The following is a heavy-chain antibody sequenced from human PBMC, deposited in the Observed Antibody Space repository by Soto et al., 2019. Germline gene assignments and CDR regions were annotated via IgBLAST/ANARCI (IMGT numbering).Heavy chain of an antibody. CDR2: ITGSGGST. CDR1: GFTFSSYA. J-gene: IGHJ6*03. V-gene: IGHV3-23*01. D-gene: IGHD1-26*01. Sequence: GGSMRLSCAASGFTFSSYAMSWVRQAPGKGLEWVSAITGSGGSTYYADSVKGRFTISRDNSKNTLYLQMNSLRAEDTAVYYCANHLRGTNYYYYYMDVWGKGTAVTVSS. CDR3: ANHLRGTNYYYYYMDV.